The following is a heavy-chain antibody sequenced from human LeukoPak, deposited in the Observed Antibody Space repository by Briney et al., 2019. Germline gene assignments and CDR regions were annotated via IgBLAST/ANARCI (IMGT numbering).Heavy chain of an antibody. CDR2: INPDGITT. Sequence: GGSLRLSCAASGFAFSTYRMHWVRQAPGKGLEWVSRINPDGITTTYADSVKGRFTISRDNAKNTLFLQMNSLRAEDTAVYYCARDYYYGMDVWGQGTTITVSS. J-gene: IGHJ6*02. CDR1: GFAFSTYR. CDR3: ARDYYYGMDV. V-gene: IGHV3-74*01.